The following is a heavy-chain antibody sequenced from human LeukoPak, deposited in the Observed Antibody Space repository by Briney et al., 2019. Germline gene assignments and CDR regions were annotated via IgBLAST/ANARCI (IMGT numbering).Heavy chain of an antibody. CDR3: ARDHNYDSSGYFLYY. CDR1: GGSFSAYY. J-gene: IGHJ4*02. V-gene: IGHV4-59*01. CDR2: VYYSGRT. D-gene: IGHD3-22*01. Sequence: PSETLSLTCTVSGGSFSAYYWNWIRQPPGKGLEWIGYVYYSGRTNYNPSLKSRVTISIDTSKNQFSLRLRSVTAADTAVHYCARDHNYDSSGYFLYYWGQGTLVTVSS.